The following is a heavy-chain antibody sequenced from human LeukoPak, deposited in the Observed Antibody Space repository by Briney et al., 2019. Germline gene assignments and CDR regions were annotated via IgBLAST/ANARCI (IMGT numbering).Heavy chain of an antibody. D-gene: IGHD2-15*01. CDR2: ISYDGSNK. V-gene: IGHV3-30*18. J-gene: IGHJ4*02. Sequence: GGSLRLSCAASGFTFSSYGMHWVRQAPGKGLEWVAVISYDGSNKYYADSVKGRFTLPRDNSKNTLYLQMNSLRAEDTAVYYCAKDLCSGGSCYFFDYWGQGTLVTVSS. CDR1: GFTFSSYG. CDR3: AKDLCSGGSCYFFDY.